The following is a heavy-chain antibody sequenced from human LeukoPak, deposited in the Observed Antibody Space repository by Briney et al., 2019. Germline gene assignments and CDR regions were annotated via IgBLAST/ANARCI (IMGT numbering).Heavy chain of an antibody. J-gene: IGHJ2*01. CDR3: ARLGNYGYWYFDL. V-gene: IGHV4-38-2*01. Sequence: PSETLSLTCAVSGYSISSGYYWGWIRQPPGKGLEWIGSIYHSGSTYYSPSLKSRVTISVDTSKNQFSLKLSSVTAADTAVYYCARLGNYGYWYFDLWGRGTLVTVSS. CDR1: GYSISSGYY. D-gene: IGHD1-7*01. CDR2: IYHSGST.